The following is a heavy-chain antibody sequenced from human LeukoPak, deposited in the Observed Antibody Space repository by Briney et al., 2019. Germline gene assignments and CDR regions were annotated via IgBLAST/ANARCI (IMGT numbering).Heavy chain of an antibody. Sequence: GESLKVSCKGSGYSFTSYWIGWVRQMPGKGLEWMGIIYPGDSDTRYSPSFQGQVTISADKSISTAYLQWSSLKASDTAMYYCARTRRAVALLDDYWGQGTLVTVSS. V-gene: IGHV5-51*01. CDR1: GYSFTSYW. CDR2: IYPGDSDT. D-gene: IGHD6-19*01. J-gene: IGHJ4*02. CDR3: ARTRRAVALLDDY.